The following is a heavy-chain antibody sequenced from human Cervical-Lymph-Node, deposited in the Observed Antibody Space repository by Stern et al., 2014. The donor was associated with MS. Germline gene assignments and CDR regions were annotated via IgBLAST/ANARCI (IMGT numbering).Heavy chain of an antibody. Sequence: VQLVSGAEVKKPGASVSVSCKASGYTFTAYYLHWVRQAPGHGLEWMGWINPNNGDTKYAQNFQGWVTMTRDTSISTAYMDLSSLTSDDTATYYCARDLGTVTTPGDYWGQGTLVTVSS. CDR3: ARDLGTVTTPGDY. CDR2: INPNNGDT. V-gene: IGHV1-2*04. J-gene: IGHJ4*02. CDR1: GYTFTAYY. D-gene: IGHD4-17*01.